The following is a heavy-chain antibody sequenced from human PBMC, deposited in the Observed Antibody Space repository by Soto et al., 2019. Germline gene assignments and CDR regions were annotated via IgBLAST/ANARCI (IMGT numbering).Heavy chain of an antibody. D-gene: IGHD6-19*01. Sequence: QVQLVESGGGVVQPGRSLRLSCAASGFTFRSYAMHWVRQAPGKGLEWVAIVSYEGSNKFYADSVKGRFTISRDNSNNTLFLEMNSLRPEDTAVYYCARDLNGWPPGDYFNFWGQGTLVTVSS. CDR2: VSYEGSNK. CDR1: GFTFRSYA. V-gene: IGHV3-30-3*01. CDR3: ARDLNGWPPGDYFNF. J-gene: IGHJ4*02.